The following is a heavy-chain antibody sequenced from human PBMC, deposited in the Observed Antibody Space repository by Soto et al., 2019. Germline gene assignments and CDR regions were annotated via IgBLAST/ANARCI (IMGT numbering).Heavy chain of an antibody. J-gene: IGHJ6*02. CDR1: GYTFTSYG. CDR3: ARVYTMVRGVTPYYYYGMDV. V-gene: IGHV1-8*02. D-gene: IGHD3-10*01. Sequence: ASVKVSCKASGYTFTSYGFNWVRQAPGQGLEWMGWISAYNGNTGYAQKFQGRVTMTRNTSISTAYMELSSLRSEDTAVYYCARVYTMVRGVTPYYYYGMDVWGQGTTVTVSS. CDR2: ISAYNGNT.